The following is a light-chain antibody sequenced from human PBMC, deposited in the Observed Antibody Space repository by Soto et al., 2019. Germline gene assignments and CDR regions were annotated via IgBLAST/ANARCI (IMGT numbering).Light chain of an antibody. CDR1: QTVSKY. J-gene: IGKJ5*01. Sequence: EIVLTQSPVTLSLSPGDRATLSCRASQTVSKYLAWYQQKPGQPPRLLVYDTSNRASGIPARFSGSGSGTDFTLTISSLEPEDFAVYYCQQRSNWPITFGQGTRLEIK. CDR3: QQRSNWPIT. CDR2: DTS. V-gene: IGKV3-11*01.